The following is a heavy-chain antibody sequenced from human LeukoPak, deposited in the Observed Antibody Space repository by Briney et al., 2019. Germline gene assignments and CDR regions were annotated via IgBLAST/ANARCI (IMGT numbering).Heavy chain of an antibody. D-gene: IGHD3-16*01. CDR3: ARGGGLDV. Sequence: GGSLRLSCTASGFTFSNSLMHWVRQAPGKGLEWVASINHNGNVNYYVDSVKGRFTISRDNAKNSLYLQMSDLRAEDTAVYFCARGGGLDVWGQGATVTVSS. CDR2: INHNGNVN. V-gene: IGHV3-7*03. J-gene: IGHJ6*02. CDR1: GFTFSNSL.